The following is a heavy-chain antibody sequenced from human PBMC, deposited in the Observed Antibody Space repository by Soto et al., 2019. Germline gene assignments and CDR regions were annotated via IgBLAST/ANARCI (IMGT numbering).Heavy chain of an antibody. CDR1: GFTFSSYA. V-gene: IGHV3-23*01. Sequence: GGSLRLSCAASGFTFSSYAMSWVRQAPGKGLEWVSAISGSGGSTYYADSVKGRFTISRDNSKNTLYLQMNSLRAEDTAVYYCEKLRYFDWLPYFDYWGQGTLDTVSS. D-gene: IGHD3-9*01. J-gene: IGHJ4*02. CDR3: EKLRYFDWLPYFDY. CDR2: ISGSGGST.